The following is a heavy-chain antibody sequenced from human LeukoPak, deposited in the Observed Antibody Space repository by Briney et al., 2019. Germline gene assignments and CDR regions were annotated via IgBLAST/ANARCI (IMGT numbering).Heavy chain of an antibody. J-gene: IGHJ4*02. V-gene: IGHV3-23*01. Sequence: GGSLRLSCAASGFTFGSYAMSWVRQAPGKGLEWVSAISGSGGSTYYADSVKGRFTISRDNSKNTLYLQMNSLRAEDTAVYYCAKEGGYGELSSYFDYWGQGTLVTVSS. CDR2: ISGSGGST. D-gene: IGHD3-16*02. CDR1: GFTFGSYA. CDR3: AKEGGYGELSSYFDY.